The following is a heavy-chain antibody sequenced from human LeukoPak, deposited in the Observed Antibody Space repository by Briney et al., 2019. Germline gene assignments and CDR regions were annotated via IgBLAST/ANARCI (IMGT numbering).Heavy chain of an antibody. D-gene: IGHD4-11*01. V-gene: IGHV4-34*01. CDR3: ARNSNYVYYYGMDV. J-gene: IGHJ6*02. CDR1: GGSFSGYY. CDR2: INHSGST. Sequence: SETLSLTCAVYGGSFSGYYWSWIRQPPGKGLEWIGEINHSGSTNYNPSLKSQVTISVDTSKNQFSLKLSSVTAADTAVYYCARNSNYVYYYGMDVWGQGTTVTVSS.